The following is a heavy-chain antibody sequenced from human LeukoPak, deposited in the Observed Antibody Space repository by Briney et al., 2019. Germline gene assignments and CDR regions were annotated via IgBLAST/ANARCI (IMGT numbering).Heavy chain of an antibody. CDR3: ARAHYDFWSGYYSYDAFDI. CDR2: MNPNSGNT. Sequence: ASVKVSCKASGYTFTSYDINWVRQATGQGREWMGWMNPNSGNTGYAQKFQGGVTITRNTSISTAYMELSSLRSEDTAVYYCARAHYDFWSGYYSYDAFDIWGQGTMVTVSS. J-gene: IGHJ3*02. CDR1: GYTFTSYD. V-gene: IGHV1-8*03. D-gene: IGHD3-3*01.